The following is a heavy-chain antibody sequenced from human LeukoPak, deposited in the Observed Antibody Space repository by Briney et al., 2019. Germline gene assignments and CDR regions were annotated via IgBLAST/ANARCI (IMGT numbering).Heavy chain of an antibody. CDR2: ISSSSDYI. CDR3: ARTHSSTWLVWFDP. CDR1: GFVFSTYG. V-gene: IGHV3-21*01. J-gene: IGHJ5*02. Sequence: GGSLRLSCEASGFVFSTYGMNWVRQAPGKGLEWVSSISSSSDYIYYADSVKGRFTISRDNAKNSLYLQMNSLRAEDTAVYYCARTHSSTWLVWFDPWGQGTLVTVSS. D-gene: IGHD6-13*01.